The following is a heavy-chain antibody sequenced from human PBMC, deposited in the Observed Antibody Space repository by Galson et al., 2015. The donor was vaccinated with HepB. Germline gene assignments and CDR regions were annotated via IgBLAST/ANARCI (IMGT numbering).Heavy chain of an antibody. CDR2: IIPILGIA. D-gene: IGHD3-10*01. CDR1: GGTFSSCT. V-gene: IGHV1-69*02. J-gene: IGHJ4*02. CDR3: SGSLSSPSQYYFDY. Sequence: SVKVSCKASGGTFSSCTISWVRRAPGQGLEWMGRIIPILGIANYAQKFQGRVTITADKSTSTAYMELSSLRSEDTAVYYCSGSLSSPSQYYFDYWGQGTLVTVSS.